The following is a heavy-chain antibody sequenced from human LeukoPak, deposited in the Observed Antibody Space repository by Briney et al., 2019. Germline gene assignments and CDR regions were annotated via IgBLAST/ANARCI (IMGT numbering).Heavy chain of an antibody. J-gene: IGHJ4*02. CDR3: ARGVRSKYDY. CDR2: IYSSGTT. V-gene: IGHV4-59*12. Sequence: TSETLSLTCTVSGVSISTYYWSWIRQPPGKGPEWIGYIYSSGTTNYNPSLKSRVTMSVGTSKNQFSLKLSSVTAADTAVYYCARGVRSKYDYWGQGTLVTVSS. CDR1: GVSISTYY.